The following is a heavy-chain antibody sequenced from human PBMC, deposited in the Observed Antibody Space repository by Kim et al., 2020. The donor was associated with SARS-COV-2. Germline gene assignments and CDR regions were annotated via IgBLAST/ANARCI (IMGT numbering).Heavy chain of an antibody. CDR2: INPNSGGT. CDR1: GYTFTGYY. Sequence: ASVKVSCKASGYTFTGYYMHWVRQAPGQGLEWMGWINPNSGGTNYAQKFQGWVTMTRDTSISTAYMELSRLRSDDTAVYYCARVPWGYSSSWWYFDYWGQGTLVTVSS. J-gene: IGHJ4*02. CDR3: ARVPWGYSSSWWYFDY. D-gene: IGHD6-13*01. V-gene: IGHV1-2*04.